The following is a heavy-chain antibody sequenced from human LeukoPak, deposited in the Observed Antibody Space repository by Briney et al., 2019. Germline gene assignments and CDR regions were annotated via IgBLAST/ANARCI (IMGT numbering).Heavy chain of an antibody. D-gene: IGHD1-26*01. J-gene: IGHJ4*02. CDR3: ARDKVVGATYFDY. CDR2: VSYDGSNK. Sequence: PGGSLRLSCAASGFTFSSYDMDWVRQAPGKGLEWVAVVSYDGSNKYYANSVKGRFTISRDNAKNSLYLQMNSLRAEDTAVYYCARDKVVGATYFDYWGQGTLVTVSS. CDR1: GFTFSSYD. V-gene: IGHV3-30*03.